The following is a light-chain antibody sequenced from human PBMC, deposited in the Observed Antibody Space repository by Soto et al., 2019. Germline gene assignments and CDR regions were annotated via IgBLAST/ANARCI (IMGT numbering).Light chain of an antibody. CDR1: QSVSSY. V-gene: IGKV3-11*01. Sequence: EIVLTQSPATLSLSPGERATLSCRASQSVSSYLAWYQLKPGQAPRLLIYDASNRATGIPARFSGSGSGTDFTLTISSLEPEDFAVYYCQRRSNWPTITFGQGTRLEIK. CDR3: QRRSNWPTIT. CDR2: DAS. J-gene: IGKJ5*01.